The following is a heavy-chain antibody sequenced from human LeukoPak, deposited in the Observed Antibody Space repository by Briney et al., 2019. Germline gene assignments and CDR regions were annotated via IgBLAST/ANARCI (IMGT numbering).Heavy chain of an antibody. V-gene: IGHV3-30*18. J-gene: IGHJ4*02. Sequence: QPGGSLRLSCAASGFTFSSYGMHWVRQAPGEGLEWVAVISYDGSNKYYADSVKGRFTISRDNSKNTLYLQMNSLRAEDTAVYYCAKDRDIVVVPAASFFDYWGQGTLVTVSS. CDR1: GFTFSSYG. CDR3: AKDRDIVVVPAASFFDY. CDR2: ISYDGSNK. D-gene: IGHD2-2*01.